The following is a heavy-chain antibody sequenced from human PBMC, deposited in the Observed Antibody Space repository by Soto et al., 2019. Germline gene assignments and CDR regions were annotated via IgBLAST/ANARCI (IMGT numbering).Heavy chain of an antibody. CDR1: GFTFSSYG. Sequence: QVQLVESGGGVVQPGRSLRLSCAASGFTFSSYGMHWVRQAPGKGLEWVAVIWYDGSNKYYADSVKGRFTISRDNSKNTLYLQMNSLRAEDTAVYYCARDKRDYYYYCGMDVWGQGTTVTVSS. V-gene: IGHV3-33*01. CDR2: IWYDGSNK. J-gene: IGHJ6*02. CDR3: ARDKRDYYYYCGMDV.